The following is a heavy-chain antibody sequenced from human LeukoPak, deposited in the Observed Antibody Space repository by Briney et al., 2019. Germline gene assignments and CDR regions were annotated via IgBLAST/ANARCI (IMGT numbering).Heavy chain of an antibody. J-gene: IGHJ5*02. D-gene: IGHD3-22*01. Sequence: AVKVSCKASGGTFSSYAISWVRQAPGQGLEWMGRIIIILGITNYAQKFQGRVTITADKSTSTAYMELSSLRSEDTAVYYCARGRDYYDSSGYLRFDPWGQGTLVTVPS. CDR3: ARGRDYYDSSGYLRFDP. CDR2: IIIILGIT. V-gene: IGHV1-69*04. CDR1: GGTFSSYA.